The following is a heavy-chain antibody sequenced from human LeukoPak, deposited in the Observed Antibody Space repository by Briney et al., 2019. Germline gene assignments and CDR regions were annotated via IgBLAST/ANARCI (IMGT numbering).Heavy chain of an antibody. J-gene: IGHJ4*02. CDR2: ISSSGSTI. CDR3: ARVNVDTAMAFDY. V-gene: IGHV3-48*04. Sequence: GGSLRLSCAASGFTFSSYTMNWVRQAPGKGLEWVSYISSSGSTIYYADSVKGRFTISRDNAKNSLYLQMNSLRAEDTAVYYCARVNVDTAMAFDYWGQGTLVTVSS. CDR1: GFTFSSYT. D-gene: IGHD5-18*01.